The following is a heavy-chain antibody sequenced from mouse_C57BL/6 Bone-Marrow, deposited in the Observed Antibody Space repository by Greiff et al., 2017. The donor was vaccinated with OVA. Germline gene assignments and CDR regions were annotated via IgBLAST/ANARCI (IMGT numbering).Heavy chain of an antibody. V-gene: IGHV5-4*01. J-gene: IGHJ1*03. Sequence: DVHLVESGGGLVKPGGSLKLSCAASGFTFSSYAMSWVRPTPEKRLEWVATISDGGSYTYYPDNVKGRFTISRDNAKNNLYLRMSHLKSEDTAMDNCERDGADWGTGTTVTVAS. CDR2: ISDGGSYT. CDR1: GFTFSSYA. CDR3: ERDGAD.